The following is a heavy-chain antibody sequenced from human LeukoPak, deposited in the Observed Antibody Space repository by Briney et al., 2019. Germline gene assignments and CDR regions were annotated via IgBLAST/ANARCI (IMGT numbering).Heavy chain of an antibody. Sequence: PGGSLRLSCAASGFTFSSYSMNWVRQAPGKGLEWVSSISSSSSYIYYADSVKGRFTISRDNAKNSLYLQMNSLRAEDTAVYYCARGKTEGNWFDPWGQGTLVTVSS. J-gene: IGHJ5*02. CDR2: ISSSSSYI. V-gene: IGHV3-21*01. CDR1: GFTFSSYS. CDR3: ARGKTEGNWFDP.